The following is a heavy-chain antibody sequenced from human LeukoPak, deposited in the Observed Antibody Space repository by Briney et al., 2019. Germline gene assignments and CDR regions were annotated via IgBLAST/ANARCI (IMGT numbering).Heavy chain of an antibody. D-gene: IGHD3-10*01. V-gene: IGHV6-1*01. J-gene: IGHJ4*02. Sequence: SQTLSLTCAISGDSVSSNSAAWNWIRQSPSRGLEWLGRTYYRSKWYNDYAVSVKSRITINPDTSKNQFSLQLNSVTPEDTAVYYCARELSSEPVGESYFDYWGQGTLVTVSS. CDR2: TYYRSKWYN. CDR3: ARELSSEPVGESYFDY. CDR1: GDSVSSNSAA.